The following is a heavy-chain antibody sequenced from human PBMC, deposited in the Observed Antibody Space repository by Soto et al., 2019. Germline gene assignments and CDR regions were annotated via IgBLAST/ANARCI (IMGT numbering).Heavy chain of an antibody. J-gene: IGHJ5*02. CDR3: ARARPIVVVAADVHGWIDP. V-gene: IGHV1-18*01. CDR2: ISAYNGNT. CDR1: GYTFTSYG. D-gene: IGHD2-15*01. Sequence: ASVKVSCKASGYTFTSYGISWVRPAPGQVLEWMGWISAYNGNTNYAQKLQGRVTMTTDTSTSTAYMELRSLRSDDTAVYYCARARPIVVVAADVHGWIDPWGQGTLVTVSS.